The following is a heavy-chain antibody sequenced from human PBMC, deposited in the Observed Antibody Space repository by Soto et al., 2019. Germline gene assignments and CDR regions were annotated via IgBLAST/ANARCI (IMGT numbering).Heavy chain of an antibody. Sequence: GASVKVSCKASGYTFTGYYMHWVRQAPGQGLEWMGWISAYNGNTNYAQKLQGRVTMTTNTSTSTAYMELRSLRSDDTAVYYCARDPQSYYYDLDGAFDIWGQGTMVTVSS. J-gene: IGHJ3*02. D-gene: IGHD3-22*01. CDR3: ARDPQSYYYDLDGAFDI. CDR1: GYTFTGYY. CDR2: ISAYNGNT. V-gene: IGHV1-18*04.